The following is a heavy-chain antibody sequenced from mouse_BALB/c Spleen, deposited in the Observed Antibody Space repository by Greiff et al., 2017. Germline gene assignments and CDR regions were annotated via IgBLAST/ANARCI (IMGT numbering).Heavy chain of an antibody. D-gene: IGHD2-12*01. CDR1: GYAFTNYL. J-gene: IGHJ2*01. Sequence: QVQLQQSGAELVRPGTSVKVSCKASGYAFTNYLIEWVKQRPGQGLEWIGVINPGSGGTNYNEKFKGKATLTADKSSSPAYMQLSSLTSDDSAVSFCERGSCYSYDERALDYWGQGTTLTVSS. CDR3: ERGSCYSYDERALDY. CDR2: INPGSGGT. V-gene: IGHV1-54*03.